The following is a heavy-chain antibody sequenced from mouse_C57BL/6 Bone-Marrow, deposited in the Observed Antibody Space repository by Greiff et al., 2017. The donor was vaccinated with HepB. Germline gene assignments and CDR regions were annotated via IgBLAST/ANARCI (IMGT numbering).Heavy chain of an antibody. V-gene: IGHV14-3*01. CDR2: IDPANGNT. CDR3: ARYPLYGYDEAWFAY. CDR1: GFNIKNTY. D-gene: IGHD2-2*01. J-gene: IGHJ3*01. Sequence: VQLQQSVAELVRPGASVKLSCTASGFNIKNTYMHWVKQRPEQGLEWIGRIDPANGNTKYAPKFQGKATITADTSSNTAYLQLSSLTSEDTAIYYCARYPLYGYDEAWFAYWGQGTLVTVSA.